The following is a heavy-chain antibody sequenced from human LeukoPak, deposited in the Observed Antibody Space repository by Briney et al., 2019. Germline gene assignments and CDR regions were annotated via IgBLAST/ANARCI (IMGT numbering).Heavy chain of an antibody. V-gene: IGHV1-2*02. CDR2: INPNSGGT. CDR3: ARSGGFYDSSGYYGFDY. CDR1: GYTFTGYY. J-gene: IGHJ4*02. D-gene: IGHD3-22*01. Sequence: ASVKVSCKASGYTFTGYYMHWVRPAPGQGLEWMGWINPNSGGTNYAQKFQGRVTMTRDTSISTAYMELSRLRSDDTAVYYCARSGGFYDSSGYYGFDYWGQGTLVTVSS.